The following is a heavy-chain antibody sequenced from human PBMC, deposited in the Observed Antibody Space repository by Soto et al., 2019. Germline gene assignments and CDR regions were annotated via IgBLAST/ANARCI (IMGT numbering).Heavy chain of an antibody. D-gene: IGHD1-1*01. J-gene: IGHJ4*02. CDR3: ARGRYGDY. Sequence: QIHLVQSGAEVKKPGASVKVSCKGSGYGFTTYGITWVRQAPGQELEWMAWISVHNGNTNYAQKLQGRVTVTRDTSTSTAYMELRSLRSDDTAVYYCARGRYGDYWGQGALVTVSS. V-gene: IGHV1-18*01. CDR2: ISVHNGNT. CDR1: GYGFTTYG.